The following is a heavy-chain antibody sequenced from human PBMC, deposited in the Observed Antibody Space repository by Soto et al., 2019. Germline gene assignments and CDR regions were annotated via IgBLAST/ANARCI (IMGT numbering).Heavy chain of an antibody. CDR1: GFTFSSFG. Sequence: GGSLRLSCAASGFTFSSFGMHWVRQAPGKGLEWVAVISYDGTEEKYADSVKGRATVSRDNSKNTVYLQMNRLRGDDSAIYYCAKGRFDVVTISPFDHWGQGTLVTVS. CDR3: AKGRFDVVTISPFDH. V-gene: IGHV3-30*18. CDR2: ISYDGTEE. J-gene: IGHJ4*01. D-gene: IGHD3-3*02.